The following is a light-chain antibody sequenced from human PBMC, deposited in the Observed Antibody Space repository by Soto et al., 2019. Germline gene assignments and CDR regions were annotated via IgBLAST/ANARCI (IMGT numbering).Light chain of an antibody. CDR1: QSVSSN. CDR2: GAS. J-gene: IGKJ2*01. Sequence: EVVMTQSPATLSVSPGERATLSCRASQSVSSNLAWYQQKPGQAPRLLIYGASTRATGIPAKFSGSGSGTEFYLTISSLQSEDFAVYYCQQYNNWPPITFGQGTKLEIK. CDR3: QQYNNWPPIT. V-gene: IGKV3-15*01.